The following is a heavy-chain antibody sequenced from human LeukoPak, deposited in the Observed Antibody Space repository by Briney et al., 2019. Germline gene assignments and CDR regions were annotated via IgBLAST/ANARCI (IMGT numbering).Heavy chain of an antibody. CDR2: TYHSGST. V-gene: IGHV4-38-2*01. J-gene: IGHJ5*02. D-gene: IGHD6-13*01. CDR3: ARVLSSGTDWFDP. CDR1: GYSISSGYY. Sequence: PSETLSLTCAVSGYSISSGYYWGWIRQPPGKGLEWIGSTYHSGSTYYNPSLKSRVTISVDTSKNQFSLKLSSVTAADTAVYYCARVLSSGTDWFDPWGQGTLVTVSS.